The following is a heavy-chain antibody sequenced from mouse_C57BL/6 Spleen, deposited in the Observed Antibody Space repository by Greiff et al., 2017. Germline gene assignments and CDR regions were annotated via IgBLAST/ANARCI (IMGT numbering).Heavy chain of an antibody. CDR1: GYTFTDYY. CDR2: INPNNGGT. V-gene: IGHV1-26*01. CDR3: ARKYYGRSLGDWYFDV. D-gene: IGHD1-1*01. J-gene: IGHJ1*03. Sequence: EVQLQQSGPELVKPGASVKISCKASGYTFTDYYMNWVKQSHGKSLEWIGDINPNNGGTSYNQKFKGKATLTVDKSSSTAYMELRSLTSEDSAVYDWARKYYGRSLGDWYFDVWGTGTTVTVSS.